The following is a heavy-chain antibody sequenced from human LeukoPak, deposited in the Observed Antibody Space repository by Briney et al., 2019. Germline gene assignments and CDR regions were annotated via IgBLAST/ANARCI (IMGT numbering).Heavy chain of an antibody. D-gene: IGHD3-3*01. J-gene: IGHJ4*02. CDR1: GDSITSGIYY. CDR2: IYTSGSN. V-gene: IGHV4-61*02. Sequence: SETLSLTCTVSGDSITSGIYYWTWLRQPAGKGLEWVGRIYTSGSNYDNASLKSRVIISKNTSKNQFSLKLSSVTAADTAVYYCARSMLDYYDFWSGYLFWGQGTLVTVSS. CDR3: ARSMLDYYDFWSGYLF.